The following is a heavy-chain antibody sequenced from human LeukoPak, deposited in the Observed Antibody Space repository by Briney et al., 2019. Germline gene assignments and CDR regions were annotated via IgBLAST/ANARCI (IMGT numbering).Heavy chain of an antibody. Sequence: ASVKVSCKASGYTFTSYGISWVRQAPGQGLEWMGWISAYNGNTNYAQKLQGRVTMTTDTSTSTAYMELRSLRSDDTAVYYCARGDSLIGYSSSWYSASGFDYWGQGTLVTVSS. D-gene: IGHD6-13*01. CDR1: GYTFTSYG. V-gene: IGHV1-18*01. CDR2: ISAYNGNT. CDR3: ARGDSLIGYSSSWYSASGFDY. J-gene: IGHJ4*02.